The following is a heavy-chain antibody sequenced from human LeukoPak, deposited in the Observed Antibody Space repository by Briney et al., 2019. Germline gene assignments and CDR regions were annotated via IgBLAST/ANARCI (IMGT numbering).Heavy chain of an antibody. D-gene: IGHD6-19*01. CDR3: ARGRRAGGGWPFFDS. CDR1: GGSISSFY. Sequence: SETLSLTCTVSGGSISSFYWNWIRQPPGKGLEWIGYIYDSGGIIYNPSLKSRVTISLDTSKNQFSVRLSSMTAADTAVYYCARGRRAGGGWPFFDSWGQGTLVSVSS. J-gene: IGHJ4*02. CDR2: IYDSGGI. V-gene: IGHV4-59*08.